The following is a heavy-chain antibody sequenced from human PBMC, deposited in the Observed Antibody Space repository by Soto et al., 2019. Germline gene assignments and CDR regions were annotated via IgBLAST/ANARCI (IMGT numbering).Heavy chain of an antibody. D-gene: IGHD6-13*01. CDR2: IYYSGST. J-gene: IGHJ4*02. CDR1: GGSISSSSYY. V-gene: IGHV4-39*01. CDR3: ARHVGQQHTFDY. Sequence: QLQLQESGPGLVKPSETLSLTCTVSGGSISSSSYYWGWIRQPPGKGLEWIGSIYYSGSTYYNPSLKSRVTISVDTSKNQFSLKLSSVTAADTAVYYCARHVGQQHTFDYWGQGTLVTVSS.